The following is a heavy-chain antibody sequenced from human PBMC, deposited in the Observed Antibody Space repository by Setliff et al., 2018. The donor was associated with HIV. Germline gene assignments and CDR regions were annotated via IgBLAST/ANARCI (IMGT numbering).Heavy chain of an antibody. V-gene: IGHV4-39*02. CDR1: GGSLNSGTYY. Sequence: SETLSLTCTVSGGSLNSGTYYWGWFRQPPGKGLEWIGNVYYSGTTYYNPSLKSQVTISVDTSKNQFSLKLKSVTTTDTGIYYCARGLDVWGTYRYRNYFDYWGQGTLVTVSS. J-gene: IGHJ4*02. CDR3: ARGLDVWGTYRYRNYFDY. CDR2: VYYSGTT. D-gene: IGHD3-16*02.